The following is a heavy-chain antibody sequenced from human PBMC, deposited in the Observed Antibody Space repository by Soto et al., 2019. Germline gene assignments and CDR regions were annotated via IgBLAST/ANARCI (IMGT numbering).Heavy chain of an antibody. D-gene: IGHD6-19*01. J-gene: IGHJ4*02. CDR2: ISSNGGST. V-gene: IGHV3-64D*08. Sequence: GGSLRLSCSASGFTFSSYAMHWVRQAPGKGLEYVSAISSNGGSTYYADSVKGRFTISRDNSKNTLYLQMSSLRAEDTAVYYCVKSKNHSSGWYLLQPYFDYWGQGTLVTVSS. CDR3: VKSKNHSSGWYLLQPYFDY. CDR1: GFTFSSYA.